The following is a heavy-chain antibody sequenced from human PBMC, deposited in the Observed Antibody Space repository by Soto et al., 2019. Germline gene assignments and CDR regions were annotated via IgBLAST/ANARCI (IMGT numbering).Heavy chain of an antibody. CDR3: AKDKERGGYDSHFDS. J-gene: IGHJ4*02. V-gene: IGHV3-23*01. D-gene: IGHD3-3*01. CDR2: ITGGNT. Sequence: GGSLRLSCAASGFTFGTYGMGWVRQAPGKGLEWVSTITGGNTYYAASVKGRFTISRDNSKNTLYLQMSSLRAEDTALYYCAKDKERGGYDSHFDSWGQGTLVTVSS. CDR1: GFTFGTYG.